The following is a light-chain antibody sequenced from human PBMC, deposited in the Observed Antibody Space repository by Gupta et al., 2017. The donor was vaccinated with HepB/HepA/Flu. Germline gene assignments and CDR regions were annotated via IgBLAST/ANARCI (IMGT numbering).Light chain of an antibody. CDR3: QVWDSFADHYV. CDR1: NIGRKS. Sequence: SYVVTQPPSVSVAPGKTARITCEGNNIGRKSVHWYQQGPGQAPVLVIYYDRDRPSGIPERFSGSNSGNTATLTISRVEAGDEADYFCQVWDSFADHYVFGPGTTVTVL. V-gene: IGLV3-21*01. CDR2: YDR. J-gene: IGLJ1*01.